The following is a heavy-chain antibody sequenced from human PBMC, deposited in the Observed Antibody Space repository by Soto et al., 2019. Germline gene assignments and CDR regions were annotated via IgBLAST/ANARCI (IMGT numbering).Heavy chain of an antibody. Sequence: PGGSLRLSCEASGFTLRNYAMTWVRQAPGKGLEWVSLISANDVGTYYAESVKTRFTISTDQSRNTVYLQMDSLRADDTAIYYCAKANNDYNWDNRPPFDYWGKGTLVTVSS. J-gene: IGHJ4*02. D-gene: IGHD1-20*01. V-gene: IGHV3-23*01. CDR3: AKANNDYNWDNRPPFDY. CDR2: ISANDVGT. CDR1: GFTLRNYA.